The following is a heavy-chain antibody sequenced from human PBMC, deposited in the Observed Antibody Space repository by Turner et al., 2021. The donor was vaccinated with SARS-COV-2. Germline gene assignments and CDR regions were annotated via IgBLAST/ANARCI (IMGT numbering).Heavy chain of an antibody. CDR1: AVSITSNSHY. Sequence: QLLVQESGPALVKPSETLSLPFTVPAVSITSNSHYWGWVRQPPGKGLEWIGITYYPGGSYYNPSLRGRVTISVDPSQNQFSLILRSVTAADTAVYYCVTSVRRSGYFQRWGQGSLVSVSS. CDR2: TYYPGGS. J-gene: IGHJ1*01. CDR3: VTSVRRSGYFQR. V-gene: IGHV4-39*01.